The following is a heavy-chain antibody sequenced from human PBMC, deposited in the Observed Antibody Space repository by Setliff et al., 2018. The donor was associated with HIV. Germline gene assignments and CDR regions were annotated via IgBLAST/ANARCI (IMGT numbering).Heavy chain of an antibody. CDR2: ISHTGST. Sequence: PSETLSLTCTVPGGSINGYYWTWIRQPPGKGLEWIGYISHTGSTNFKPSLKSRVSMSVDLSKNQFSLHLVSVTAADTAVYFCARVHLYDATADYSSFESWGPGILVTVSS. D-gene: IGHD2-8*01. CDR3: ARVHLYDATADYSSFES. CDR1: GGSINGYY. V-gene: IGHV4-59*01. J-gene: IGHJ4*02.